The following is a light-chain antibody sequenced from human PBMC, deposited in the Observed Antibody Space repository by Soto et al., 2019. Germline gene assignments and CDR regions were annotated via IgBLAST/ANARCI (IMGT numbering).Light chain of an antibody. CDR3: QHRMNWPLT. V-gene: IGKV3-11*01. CDR2: DAS. CDR1: QSVSSY. Sequence: ELVLTQSPATLSLSPGERATLSCRASQSVSSYLLWYQQKPGQTPRLLIYDASNRATGIPARFSGSGSETDFTLTISSLEPEDFAVYYCQHRMNWPLTFGQGTRLENK. J-gene: IGKJ5*01.